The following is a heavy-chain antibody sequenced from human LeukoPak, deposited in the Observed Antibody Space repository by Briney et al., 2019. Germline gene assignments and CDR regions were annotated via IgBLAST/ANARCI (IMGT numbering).Heavy chain of an antibody. CDR2: IKGDGSHT. Sequence: GGSLRLSCAASGFTFRSCWMHWVRQAPGKGLVWVSRIKGDGSHTIYADSVKGRFTFSRDNAKNTVNLQMNSLRAEDTAVYYCVRDGDHYDFDYWGQGTLVTVSS. CDR3: VRDGDHYDFDY. J-gene: IGHJ4*02. D-gene: IGHD4-17*01. CDR1: GFTFRSCW. V-gene: IGHV3-74*01.